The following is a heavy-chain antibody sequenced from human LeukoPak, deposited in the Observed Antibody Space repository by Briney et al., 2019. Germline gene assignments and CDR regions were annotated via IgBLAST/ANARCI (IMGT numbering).Heavy chain of an antibody. V-gene: IGHV1-46*01. D-gene: IGHD3-10*01. CDR3: ALSSGSYYSTDDY. J-gene: IGHJ4*02. CDR2: INPSGTFT. CDR1: GYNFSIHW. Sequence: ASVKVSCKASGYNFSIHWMHWVRQAPGQGLEWVGIINPSGTFTSYAQKLQGRVTVTRDMSTSTAYMELSSLRSEDTAVYYCALSSGSYYSTDDYWGQGTLVTVSS.